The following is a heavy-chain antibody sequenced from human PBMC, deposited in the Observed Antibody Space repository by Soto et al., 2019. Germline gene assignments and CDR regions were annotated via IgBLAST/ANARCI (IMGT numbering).Heavy chain of an antibody. CDR2: INTDGSTT. Sequence: SLRLSCAASGFTFSSYWMHWVRQAPGKGLVWVSRINTDGSTTSYADSVKGRFTVSRDNAKNTLYLQMNSLRAEDTAVYYCARDYDFWSGSPTFGMDVWGQGTTVTVSS. V-gene: IGHV3-74*01. CDR1: GFTFSSYW. CDR3: ARDYDFWSGSPTFGMDV. D-gene: IGHD3-3*01. J-gene: IGHJ6*02.